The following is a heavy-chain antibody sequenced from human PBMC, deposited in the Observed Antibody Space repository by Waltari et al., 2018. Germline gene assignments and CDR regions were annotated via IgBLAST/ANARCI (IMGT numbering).Heavy chain of an antibody. CDR1: GGSFSGYY. D-gene: IGHD1-7*01. J-gene: IGHJ4*02. Sequence: QVQLQQWGAGLLKPSETLSLTCAVYGGSFSGYYWTCIRQPPKKGLEWIGEINHSGSTNHNPSLKSRVTISVDTSKNQFSLNLSSVTAADTAVYYCARGRNYTGHLPDYWGQGTLVTVSS. CDR3: ARGRNYTGHLPDY. V-gene: IGHV4-34*01. CDR2: INHSGST.